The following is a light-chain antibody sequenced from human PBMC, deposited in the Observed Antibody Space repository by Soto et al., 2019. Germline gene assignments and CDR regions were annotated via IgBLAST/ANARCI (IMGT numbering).Light chain of an antibody. J-gene: IGKJ3*01. CDR1: QDISNY. CDR3: QQYDHLPFT. Sequence: DIQMTQSPSSLSASVRDRVTITCQASQDISNYLNWYQQKPGKAPKLLICDASNLEPGVPSRFSGSGSGTDFIFPISSLQPEDIATYYCQQYDHLPFTFGPGTKVDIK. V-gene: IGKV1-33*01. CDR2: DAS.